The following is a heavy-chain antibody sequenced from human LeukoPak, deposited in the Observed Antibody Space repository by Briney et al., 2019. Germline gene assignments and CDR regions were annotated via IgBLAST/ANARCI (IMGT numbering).Heavy chain of an antibody. D-gene: IGHD6-19*01. CDR1: GYTFTGYY. Sequence: ASVKVSCKASGYTFTGYYMHWVRQAPGQGLEWMGWISAYNGNTNYAQKLQGRVTMTTDTSTSTAYMELRSLRSDDTAVYYCARGGAVAQPYYMDVWGKGTTVTVSS. J-gene: IGHJ6*03. CDR2: ISAYNGNT. CDR3: ARGGAVAQPYYMDV. V-gene: IGHV1-18*04.